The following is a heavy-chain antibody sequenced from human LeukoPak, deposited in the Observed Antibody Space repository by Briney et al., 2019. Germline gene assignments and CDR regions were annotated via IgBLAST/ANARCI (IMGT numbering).Heavy chain of an antibody. Sequence: GGSLRLSCAASGFTFDDYTMHWVRQAPGKGLEWVSLISWDGGSTYYADSVKGRFTISRDNSKNSLYLQMNSLRTEDTALYYCAKDMSWVRSPGYYYGMDVWGQGTTVTVSS. V-gene: IGHV3-43*01. CDR2: ISWDGGST. J-gene: IGHJ6*02. D-gene: IGHD1-26*01. CDR3: AKDMSWVRSPGYYYGMDV. CDR1: GFTFDDYT.